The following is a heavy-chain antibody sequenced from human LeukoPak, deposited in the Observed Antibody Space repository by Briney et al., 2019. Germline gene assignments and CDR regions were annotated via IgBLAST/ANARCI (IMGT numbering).Heavy chain of an antibody. CDR1: GFTFSSYE. D-gene: IGHD3-16*01. Sequence: GGSLRLSCAASGFTFSSYEMNWVRQAPGKGLEWVSYISSSDSTIYYADSVKGRFTISRDNAKNSLYLQMNSLRAEDTAVYYCARDYDYVWGSYGYFDYWGQGTLVTVSS. CDR3: ARDYDYVWGSYGYFDY. CDR2: ISSSDSTI. J-gene: IGHJ4*02. V-gene: IGHV3-48*03.